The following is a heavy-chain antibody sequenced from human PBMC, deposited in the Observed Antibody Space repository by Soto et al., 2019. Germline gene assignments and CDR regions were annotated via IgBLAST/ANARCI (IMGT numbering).Heavy chain of an antibody. D-gene: IGHD2-15*01. CDR1: GGTFSSYA. Sequence: ASVKVSCKASGGTFSSYAISWVRQAPGQGLEWMGGIIPIFGTANYAQKFQGRVTITADESTSTAYMELSSLRSEDTAVYYCARVKCSGGSCYPNPYYYYGMDVWGQGTTVTVSS. CDR2: IIPIFGTA. V-gene: IGHV1-69*13. CDR3: ARVKCSGGSCYPNPYYYYGMDV. J-gene: IGHJ6*02.